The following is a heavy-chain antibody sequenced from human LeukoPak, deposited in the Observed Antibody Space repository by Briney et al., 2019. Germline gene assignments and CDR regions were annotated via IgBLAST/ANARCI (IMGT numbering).Heavy chain of an antibody. CDR2: INPSGGST. D-gene: IGHD3-3*01. V-gene: IGHV1-46*01. Sequence: ASVKVSCKASGYTFTSCYMHWVRQAPGQGLEWMGIINPSGGSTSYAQKFQGRVTMTRDTSTSTVYMELSSLRSEDTAVYYCAIQDDFWSGYSNWFDPWGQGTLVTVSS. J-gene: IGHJ5*02. CDR1: GYTFTSCY. CDR3: AIQDDFWSGYSNWFDP.